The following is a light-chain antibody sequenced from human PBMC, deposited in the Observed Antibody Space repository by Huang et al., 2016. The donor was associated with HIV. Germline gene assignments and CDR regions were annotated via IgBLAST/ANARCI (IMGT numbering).Light chain of an antibody. CDR1: QSVSSKY. J-gene: IGKJ3*01. CDR2: GAS. Sequence: EIVLTQSPGTVSSSPGERATLSCRASQSVSSKYLAWYQQKPGQAPRLFIYGASYRATGIPDRFSGSGSGTDFTLTISRLEPEDFAVYYCQQYDSSPIFTFGPGTKVDIK. V-gene: IGKV3-20*01. CDR3: QQYDSSPIFT.